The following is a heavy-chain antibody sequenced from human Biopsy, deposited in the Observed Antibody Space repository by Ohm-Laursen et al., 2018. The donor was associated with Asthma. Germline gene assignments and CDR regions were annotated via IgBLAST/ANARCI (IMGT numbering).Heavy chain of an antibody. J-gene: IGHJ4*02. CDR2: MNPNSGNT. D-gene: IGHD3-16*01. CDR3: TRWSLRVRDTPNDY. V-gene: IGHV1-8*01. CDR1: GYTFTSYD. Sequence: ASVKVSCKASGYTFTSYDINWVRQATGQGLEWMGWMNPNSGNTGYPQNFQDRVTMTRDTSISTAYMELSSLRSEDTAVYYCTRWSLRVRDTPNDYWGQGTLVTVSS.